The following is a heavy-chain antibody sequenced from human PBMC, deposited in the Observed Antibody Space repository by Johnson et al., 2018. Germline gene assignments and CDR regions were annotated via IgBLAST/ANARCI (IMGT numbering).Heavy chain of an antibody. CDR3: ARDLIGVENYYYYYGMDV. CDR2: IIPIFGTA. Sequence: QVQLVESGAEVKKPGSSXEVSCKASGGTFSSYAISWVRQAPGQGLEWMGGIIPIFGTANYAQKFQGRVTITADESTSTAYMELSSLRSEDTAVYYCARDLIGVENYYYYYGMDVWGQGTTVTVSS. CDR1: GGTFSSYA. V-gene: IGHV1-69*01. J-gene: IGHJ6*02.